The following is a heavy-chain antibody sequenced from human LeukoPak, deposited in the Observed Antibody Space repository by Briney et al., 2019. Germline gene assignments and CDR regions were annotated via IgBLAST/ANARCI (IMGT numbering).Heavy chain of an antibody. CDR1: RDSVSNNTW. CDR3: ARDGRYTYGSNLLDS. Sequence: KPSETLSLTCAVSRDSVSNNTWWSWVRQPPGKGLEWIGEIYHTGFTRYNPSLESRVTMSVDKSKNQFSLSLSSVTAADTAVYFCARDGRYTYGSNLLDSWGQGTLVTVSS. V-gene: IGHV4-4*02. CDR2: IYHTGFT. J-gene: IGHJ4*02. D-gene: IGHD4/OR15-4a*01.